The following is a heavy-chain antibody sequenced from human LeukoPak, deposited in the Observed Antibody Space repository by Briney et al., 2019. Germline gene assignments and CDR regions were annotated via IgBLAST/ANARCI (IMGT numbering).Heavy chain of an antibody. J-gene: IGHJ4*02. CDR3: ARVNWNDRFDY. Sequence: QASETLSLTCAVSGDSISSSHWWSWVRQSPGKGLEWIGEIYHSGNTNYNPSLKSRGAISLDKSSNQFSLRLTSVTAADTAVYYCARVNWNDRFDYWGQGTLVTVSS. V-gene: IGHV4-4*02. D-gene: IGHD1-20*01. CDR2: IYHSGNT. CDR1: GDSISSSHW.